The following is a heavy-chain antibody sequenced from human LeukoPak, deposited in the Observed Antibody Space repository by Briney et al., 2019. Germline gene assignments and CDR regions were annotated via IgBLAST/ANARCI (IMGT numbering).Heavy chain of an antibody. CDR2: IFIHGDET. CDR3: AKHTGGIIRSLDY. Sequence: GGSLRLSCAASGFTFSSYAMSWVRQAPGKGLEWVLGIFIHGDETYHAESVKGRFTTSRDNSKSTLYLQMNSLRADDTAVYYCAKHTGGIIRSLDYWGQGTLVTLSS. D-gene: IGHD3-10*01. J-gene: IGHJ4*02. V-gene: IGHV3-23*01. CDR1: GFTFSSYA.